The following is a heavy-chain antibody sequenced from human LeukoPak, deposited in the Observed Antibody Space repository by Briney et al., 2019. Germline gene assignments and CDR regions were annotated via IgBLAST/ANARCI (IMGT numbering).Heavy chain of an antibody. CDR3: TRGGAVAASDY. J-gene: IGHJ4*02. CDR1: GFTFSSYW. V-gene: IGHV3-74*01. CDR2: VDIDGSGT. Sequence: GGSLRLSCAASGFTFSSYWMHWVRQAPGKGLVWVSRVDIDGSGTTYADSVKGRFTISRDNAKNTLYLQMNSLRAEDTAVYYCTRGGAVAASDYWGQGTLVTVSS. D-gene: IGHD6-19*01.